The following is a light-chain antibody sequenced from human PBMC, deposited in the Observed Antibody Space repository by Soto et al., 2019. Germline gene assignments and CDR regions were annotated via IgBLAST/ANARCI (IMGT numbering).Light chain of an antibody. CDR1: SSDVGGYNY. CDR3: SSYSGTNYHYV. CDR2: EVS. V-gene: IGLV2-8*01. Sequence: QSALTQPPSASGSFGQSVTISCTGTSSDVGGYNYVSWYQQHPGKAPKLMIYEVSKRPSGVPDRFSGSKSGNTASLTVSGLQADDEADYYCSSYSGTNYHYVFGTGTKVTVL. J-gene: IGLJ1*01.